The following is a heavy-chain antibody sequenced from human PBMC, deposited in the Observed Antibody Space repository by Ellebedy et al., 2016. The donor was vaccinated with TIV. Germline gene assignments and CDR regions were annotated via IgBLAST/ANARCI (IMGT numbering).Heavy chain of an antibody. V-gene: IGHV4-59*01. CDR3: ARGWELLKFDY. D-gene: IGHD1-26*01. CDR2: IYYSGST. Sequence: SETLSLXXTVSGGSISSYYWSWIRQPPGKGLEWIGYIYYSGSTNYNPSLKSRVTISVDTSKNQFSLKLSSVTAADTAVYYCARGWELLKFDYWGQGTLVTVSS. J-gene: IGHJ4*02. CDR1: GGSISSYY.